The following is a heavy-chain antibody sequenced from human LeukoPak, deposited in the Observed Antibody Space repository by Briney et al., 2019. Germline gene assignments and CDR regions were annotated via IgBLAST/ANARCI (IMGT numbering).Heavy chain of an antibody. CDR2: ISSSSSYI. Sequence: GGSLRLSRAASGFTFSSYSMNWVRQAPGKGLEWVSSISSSSSYIYYADSVKGRFTISRDNSKNTLYLQMNSLRAEDTAVYYCAKDGLAYCGGDCYSGPLDYWGQGTLVTVSS. CDR3: AKDGLAYCGGDCYSGPLDY. J-gene: IGHJ4*02. D-gene: IGHD2-21*02. V-gene: IGHV3-21*01. CDR1: GFTFSSYS.